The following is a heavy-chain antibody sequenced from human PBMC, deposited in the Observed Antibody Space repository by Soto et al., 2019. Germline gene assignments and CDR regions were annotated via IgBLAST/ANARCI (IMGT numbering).Heavy chain of an antibody. J-gene: IGHJ4*02. CDR3: VREEVYSDY. D-gene: IGHD2-21*01. Sequence: VQLVESGGGLVQPGGSLRLSCAASGFTFSSYPMHWVRQAPGKGLEYVSAISSNGVDTYYGNSVKGRLTISRDNCKNTLYLQMGGLRVDDTAVSYCVREEVYSDYWGQGTL. CDR1: GFTFSSYP. V-gene: IGHV3-64*01. CDR2: ISSNGVDT.